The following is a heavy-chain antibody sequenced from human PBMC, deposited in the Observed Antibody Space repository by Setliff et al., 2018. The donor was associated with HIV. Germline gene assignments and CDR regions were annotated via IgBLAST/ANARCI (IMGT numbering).Heavy chain of an antibody. D-gene: IGHD2-21*02. J-gene: IGHJ3*02. Sequence: SETLSLTCTVSGGSISSTNYYWSWIRQPPGKGLEWIGYIYYSGRAAYYNPSLQSRSTISLDTSKNQFSLRLTSVTAADTAIYYCAREVDMVTTSDAFDIWGQGTMVTVSS. CDR1: GGSISSTNYY. CDR3: AREVDMVTTSDAFDI. CDR2: IYYSGRAA. V-gene: IGHV4-30-4*08.